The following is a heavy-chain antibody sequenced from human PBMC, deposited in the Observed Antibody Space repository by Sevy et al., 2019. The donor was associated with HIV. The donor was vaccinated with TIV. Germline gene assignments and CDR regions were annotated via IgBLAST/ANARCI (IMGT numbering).Heavy chain of an antibody. Sequence: ASVKVSCKASGYTFTSYAMHWVRQAPGQRLEWMGWINAGNGNTKYSQKFQGRVTITRDTSAGTAYMELSSLRSEDTAAYYCARDLWFGDTNWFDPWGQGTLVTVSS. J-gene: IGHJ5*02. D-gene: IGHD3-10*01. CDR3: ARDLWFGDTNWFDP. V-gene: IGHV1-3*01. CDR1: GYTFTSYA. CDR2: INAGNGNT.